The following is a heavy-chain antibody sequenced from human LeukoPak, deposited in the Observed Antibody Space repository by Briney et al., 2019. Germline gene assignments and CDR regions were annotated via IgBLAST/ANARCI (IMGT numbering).Heavy chain of an antibody. Sequence: PGGSLRLSCAASGFTFSSYAMTWVRQAPGKGLEWVSGIFASGGSTYYADSVKGRFTISRDTSKNTLYLQMNSLRAEDTAVYFCARTGGPVATHPHYWGQGTLVTVSS. CDR2: IFASGGST. V-gene: IGHV3-23*01. CDR3: ARTGGPVATHPHY. J-gene: IGHJ4*02. D-gene: IGHD1-14*01. CDR1: GFTFSSYA.